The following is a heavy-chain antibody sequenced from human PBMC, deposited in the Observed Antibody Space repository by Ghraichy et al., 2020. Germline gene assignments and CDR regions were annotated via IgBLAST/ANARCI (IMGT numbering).Heavy chain of an antibody. D-gene: IGHD5-18*01. CDR2: ISSSSSYT. J-gene: IGHJ6*02. CDR3: ARAPQRGYSYGRVKYYYYYGMDV. Sequence: SCAASGFTFSDYYMSWIRQAPGKGLEWVSYISSSSSYTNYADSVKGRFTISRDNAKNSLYLQMNSLRAEDTAVYYCARAPQRGYSYGRVKYYYYYGMDVWGQGTTVTVSS. CDR1: GFTFSDYY. V-gene: IGHV3-11*06.